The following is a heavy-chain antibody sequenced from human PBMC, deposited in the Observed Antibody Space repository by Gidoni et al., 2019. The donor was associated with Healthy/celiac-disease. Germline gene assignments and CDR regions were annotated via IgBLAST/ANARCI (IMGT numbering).Heavy chain of an antibody. CDR1: GGSISSSSYY. D-gene: IGHD6-19*01. CDR2: IYYSGST. CDR3: ARSERIAVAVTDAFDI. V-gene: IGHV4-39*01. J-gene: IGHJ3*02. Sequence: QLQLQESGPGLVKPPETLSLTCTVSGGSISSSSYYWGWIRQPPGKGLEWIGSIYYSGSTYYNPYLKSRVTISVDTSKNQFSLKLSSVTAADTAVYYCARSERIAVAVTDAFDIWGQGTMVTVSS.